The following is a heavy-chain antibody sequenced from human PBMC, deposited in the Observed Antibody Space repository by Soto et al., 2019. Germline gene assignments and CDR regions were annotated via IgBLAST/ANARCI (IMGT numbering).Heavy chain of an antibody. D-gene: IGHD6-19*01. J-gene: IGHJ4*02. CDR1: GFTFSTYS. Sequence: EVQLVESGGGLVQPGGSLRLSCAASGFTFSTYSMNWVRQAPGKGLEWVSYISSSTSTIYYADSVKGRFTISRDNAKNSLFLQMNSLRDEDTAVYYCARGGRTGYTSGWYVGYWGQGTLVTVSS. CDR2: ISSSTSTI. V-gene: IGHV3-48*02. CDR3: ARGGRTGYTSGWYVGY.